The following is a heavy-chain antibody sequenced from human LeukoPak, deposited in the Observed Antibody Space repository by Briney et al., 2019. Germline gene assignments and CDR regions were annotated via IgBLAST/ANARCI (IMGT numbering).Heavy chain of an antibody. V-gene: IGHV3-74*03. CDR2: ISTDGSST. CDR1: GFTFSSYW. D-gene: IGHD3-16*01. CDR3: AKTVRGQGKTDY. Sequence: PGGSLRLSCAASGFTFSSYWMHWVRQAPGKGLVWVSRISTDGSSTTYADSVKGRFTISRDNAKNTLYLEMNSLRAEDTAVYYCAKTVRGQGKTDYWGQGTLVTVSS. J-gene: IGHJ4*02.